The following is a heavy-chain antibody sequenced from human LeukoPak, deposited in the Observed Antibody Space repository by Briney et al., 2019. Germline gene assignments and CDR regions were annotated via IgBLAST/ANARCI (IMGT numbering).Heavy chain of an antibody. D-gene: IGHD3-9*01. CDR2: ISAYNGNT. CDR1: GYIFTSYG. J-gene: IGHJ4*02. CDR3: AREQKGDRYFDWLLHDY. Sequence: ASVKVSCKASGYIFTSYGISWVRQAPGQGLEWMGWISAYNGNTNYAQKLQGRVTMTTDTSTSTAYMELRSLRSDDTAVYYCAREQKGDRYFDWLLHDYWGQGTLVTVSS. V-gene: IGHV1-18*01.